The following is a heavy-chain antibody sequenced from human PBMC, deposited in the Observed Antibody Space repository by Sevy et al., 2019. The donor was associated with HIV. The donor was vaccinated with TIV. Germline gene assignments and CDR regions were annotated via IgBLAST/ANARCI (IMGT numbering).Heavy chain of an antibody. CDR1: GFTFSSYS. CDR3: VRDQRLNLGEVIDLATYAMDI. Sequence: GGSLRLSCAASGFTFSSYSMNWVRQAPGKGLEWVSYISSSSSTIYYADSVKGRFTISRDNSKNSLYLQMNSLRDEDSSVYYCVRDQRLNLGEVIDLATYAMDIWGHWTMVTGS. V-gene: IGHV3-48*02. D-gene: IGHD3-16*01. CDR2: ISSSSSTI. J-gene: IGHJ3*02.